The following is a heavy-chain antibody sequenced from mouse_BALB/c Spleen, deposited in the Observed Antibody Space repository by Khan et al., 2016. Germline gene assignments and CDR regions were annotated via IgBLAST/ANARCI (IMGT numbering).Heavy chain of an antibody. Sequence: EVELVESGPELVKPGASVKISCKASGYTFTNYNMHWVKQSHGKSLEFIGYIYPYNGDTGYKQKFKTKATVTADNSSSTAYMELSSLTSEDSAVYYCARKGTRASYWGKGTTLTVSS. CDR3: ARKGTRASY. V-gene: IGHV1S29*02. CDR1: GYTFTNYN. D-gene: IGHD3-1*01. CDR2: IYPYNGDT. J-gene: IGHJ2*01.